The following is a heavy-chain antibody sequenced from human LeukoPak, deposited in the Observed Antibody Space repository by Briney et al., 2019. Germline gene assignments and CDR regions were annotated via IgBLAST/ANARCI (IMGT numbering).Heavy chain of an antibody. CDR2: ITSSSSNI. CDR3: ARGGGSSWYNFDY. CDR1: GFTFSSYS. D-gene: IGHD6-13*01. Sequence: GGSLRLSCAASGFTFSSYSMNWVRRAPGKGLEWVSSITSSSSNIYYADSVKGRFTISRDNAKNSLYLQMNSLRAEDTAVYYCARGGGSSWYNFDYWGQGTLVTVSS. J-gene: IGHJ4*02. V-gene: IGHV3-21*01.